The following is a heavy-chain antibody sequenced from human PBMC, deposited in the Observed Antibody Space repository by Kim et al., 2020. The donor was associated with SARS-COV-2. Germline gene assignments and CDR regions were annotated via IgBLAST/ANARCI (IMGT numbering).Heavy chain of an antibody. V-gene: IGHV6-1*01. D-gene: IGHD6-13*01. J-gene: IGHJ4*02. Sequence: EYAVSVKSRITTNPDTSTNELSLQMKSVTPEDTAVYYCAREGYSSSWYDYWGQGTLVTVSS. CDR3: AREGYSSSWYDY.